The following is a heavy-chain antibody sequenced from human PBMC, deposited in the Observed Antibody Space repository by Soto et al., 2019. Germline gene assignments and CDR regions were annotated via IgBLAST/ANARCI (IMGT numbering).Heavy chain of an antibody. J-gene: IGHJ5*02. D-gene: IGHD1-26*01. CDR3: ARDPIVGNTDILWFDP. CDR2: ISGSSSTI. V-gene: IGHV3-48*01. CDR1: GFIFSSYS. Sequence: GGSLRLCCAASGFIFSSYSMNWVRQAPGKGLEWVSYISGSSSTIYSADSVKGRFTISRDNAKNSLYLQMNSLRAEDTAVYYCARDPIVGNTDILWFDPWGQGTLVTVSS.